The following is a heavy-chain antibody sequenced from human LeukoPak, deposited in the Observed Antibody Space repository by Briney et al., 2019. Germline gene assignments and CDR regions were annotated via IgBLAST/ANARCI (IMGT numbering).Heavy chain of an antibody. D-gene: IGHD6-13*01. CDR3: ARGDSSSWYYFDY. J-gene: IGHJ4*02. V-gene: IGHV3-11*01. CDR2: ISSSGSTI. Sequence: YISSSGSTIYYADSVKGRFTISRDNAKNSLYLQMNSLRAEDTAVYYCARGDSSSWYYFDYWGQGTLVTVSS.